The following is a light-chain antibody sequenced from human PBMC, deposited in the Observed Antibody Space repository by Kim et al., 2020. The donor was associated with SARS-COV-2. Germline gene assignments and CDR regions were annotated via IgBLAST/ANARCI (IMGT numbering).Light chain of an antibody. V-gene: IGLV1-44*01. CDR3: ATWDDSLDGVI. J-gene: IGLJ2*01. CDR1: SSNIGSNA. CDR2: SNN. Sequence: ELTQPPSASGTPGQRVTISCSGSSSNIGSNAVNWYLQLPGTAPKLLIYSNNQRPSGVPDRFSGSKSGTSASLAISGLQSEDEADYYCATWDDSLDGVIFGGGTQLTVL.